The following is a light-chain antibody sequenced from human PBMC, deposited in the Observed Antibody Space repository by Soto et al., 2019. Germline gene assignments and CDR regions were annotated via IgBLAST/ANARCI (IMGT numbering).Light chain of an antibody. CDR2: GAS. J-gene: IGKJ1*01. CDR1: QSVSSSY. V-gene: IGKV3-20*01. Sequence: EIVLTQSPDTLSLSPGERATLSCRASQSVSSSYLAWYQQKPGQAPRLLIYGASSRATGIPDRFSGSGSGTDFTLTISRLEPEDFAVYYCQQYGRSPPWTFGQGIKVEIK. CDR3: QQYGRSPPWT.